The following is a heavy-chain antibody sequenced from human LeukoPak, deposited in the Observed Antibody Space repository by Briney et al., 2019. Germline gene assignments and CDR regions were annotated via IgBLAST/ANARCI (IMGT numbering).Heavy chain of an antibody. D-gene: IGHD5-18*01. CDR3: ARAKDTAMVTLDY. V-gene: IGHV1-69*01. CDR2: IIPIFGTA. Sequence: VASVKVSCKASGGTFSSYAISWVRQAPGQGLEWMGGIIPIFGTANYAQKFQGRVTITADESTSTAYMELSSLRSEDTAVYYCARAKDTAMVTLDYWGQGTLVTVSS. J-gene: IGHJ4*02. CDR1: GGTFSSYA.